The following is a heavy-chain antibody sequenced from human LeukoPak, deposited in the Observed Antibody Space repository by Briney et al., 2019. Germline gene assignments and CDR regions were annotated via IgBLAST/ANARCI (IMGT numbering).Heavy chain of an antibody. D-gene: IGHD1-26*01. J-gene: IGHJ4*02. V-gene: IGHV3-30*18. Sequence: GGSLRLSCAASGFTFSSYGMHWVRQAPGKGLEWVAVISYDGSNKYYADSVKGRFTISRDNSKNTLYLQMNSLRAEDTAVYYRANGGGATRYWGQGTLVTVSS. CDR2: ISYDGSNK. CDR1: GFTFSSYG. CDR3: ANGGGATRY.